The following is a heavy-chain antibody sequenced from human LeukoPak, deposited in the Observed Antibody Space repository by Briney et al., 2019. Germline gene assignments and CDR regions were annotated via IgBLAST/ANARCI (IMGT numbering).Heavy chain of an antibody. CDR3: AKDHYYDSSGYYTYYFDY. J-gene: IGHJ4*02. CDR2: ITGTDGST. Sequence: PGGSLRLSCAASGFTFSYYAMSWVRQAPGEGLEWVSGITGTDGSTYYADSVKGRFTISRDNSKSALYLQMNSLRAEDTAVYYCAKDHYYDSSGYYTYYFDYWGQGTLVTVSS. V-gene: IGHV3-23*01. D-gene: IGHD3-22*01. CDR1: GFTFSYYA.